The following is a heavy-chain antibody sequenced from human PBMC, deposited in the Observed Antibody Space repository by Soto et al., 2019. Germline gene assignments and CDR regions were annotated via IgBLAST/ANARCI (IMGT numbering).Heavy chain of an antibody. CDR2: IYYSGST. D-gene: IGHD3-10*01. Sequence: SETLSLTCTVSGGSISSYYWNWIRQPPGKGLEWIGDIYYSGSTNYSPSLKSRVTMSVDTSKNQFSLKLRSVTAADSAVYYCARLSGDYYGSDVWRQVTTVTVSS. CDR3: ARLSGDYYGSDV. CDR1: GGSISSYY. J-gene: IGHJ6*02. V-gene: IGHV4-59*01.